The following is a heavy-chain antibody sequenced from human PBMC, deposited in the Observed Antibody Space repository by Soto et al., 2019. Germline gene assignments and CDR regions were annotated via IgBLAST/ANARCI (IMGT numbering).Heavy chain of an antibody. D-gene: IGHD1-26*01. CDR3: ARENLSSGSFDY. Sequence: SETLSLTCTVSGGSISSYYWSWIRQPPGKGLDWIGYIYYSGSTNYNPSLKSRVTISVDTSKNQFSLKLSSVTAADTAVYYCARENLSSGSFDYWGQGTLVTVSS. CDR1: GGSISSYY. CDR2: IYYSGST. V-gene: IGHV4-59*01. J-gene: IGHJ4*02.